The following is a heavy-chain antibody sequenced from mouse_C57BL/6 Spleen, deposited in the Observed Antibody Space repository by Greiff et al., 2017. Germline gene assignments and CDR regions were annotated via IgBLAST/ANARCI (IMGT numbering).Heavy chain of an antibody. V-gene: IGHV1-74*01. Sequence: VKLQEFGAELVKPGASVKVSCKASAYTLTSYWMHWVKKRPGQGLEWIGRIHPSDSDTNYNQKFKGKATLTVDKSSSTAYLQLSSLTSEDSAVYYCAMRDDFGNCDYWGQGTTLTVCS. D-gene: IGHD2-4*01. J-gene: IGHJ2*01. CDR1: AYTLTSYW. CDR2: IHPSDSDT. CDR3: AMRDDFGNCDY.